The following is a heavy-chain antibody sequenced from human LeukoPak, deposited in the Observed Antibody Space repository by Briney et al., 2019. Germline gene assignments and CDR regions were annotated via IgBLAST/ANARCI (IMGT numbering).Heavy chain of an antibody. D-gene: IGHD6-19*01. CDR3: AKDGWGQNYYYYMDD. J-gene: IGHJ6*03. CDR2: ITSNGGST. V-gene: IGHV3-23*01. Sequence: PGGSLRLSCAASGFTFSNYAMSWVRQAPGKGLEWVSAITSNGGSTYYADSVKGRFTISRDNSKNTLYLQMISLRAEDTAVFYCAKDGWGQNYYYYMDDWGRGTTVTVSS. CDR1: GFTFSNYA.